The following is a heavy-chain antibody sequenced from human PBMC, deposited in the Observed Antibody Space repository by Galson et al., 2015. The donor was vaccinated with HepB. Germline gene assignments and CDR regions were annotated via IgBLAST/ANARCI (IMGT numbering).Heavy chain of an antibody. CDR2: IKQDGSEK. V-gene: IGHV3-7*03. CDR3: AREPSYGGCYYDY. D-gene: IGHD4/OR15-4a*01. Sequence: SLRLSCAASGFTFSSYWMSWVRQAPGKGLEWVANIKQDGSEKYYVDSVKGRFTISRDNAKNSLYLQMNSLRAEDTAVYYCAREPSYGGCYYDYWGQGTLVTVSS. CDR1: GFTFSSYW. J-gene: IGHJ4*02.